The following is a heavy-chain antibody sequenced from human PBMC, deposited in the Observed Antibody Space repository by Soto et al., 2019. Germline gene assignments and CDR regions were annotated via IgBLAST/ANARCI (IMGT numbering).Heavy chain of an antibody. D-gene: IGHD6-19*01. CDR3: ARTVAGYFDY. CDR2: ISTYNGNT. V-gene: IGHV1-18*01. Sequence: ASVKVSCKASGHTFTSYGISWVRQAPGQGPEWMGWISTYNGNTNYAQNLQGRVTMTTDTSTSTAYMELRGLRSDDTAVYYCARTVAGYFDYWGQGTLVTVSS. CDR1: GHTFTSYG. J-gene: IGHJ4*02.